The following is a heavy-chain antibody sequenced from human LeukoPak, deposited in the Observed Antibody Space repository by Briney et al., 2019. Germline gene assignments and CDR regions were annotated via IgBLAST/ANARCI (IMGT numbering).Heavy chain of an antibody. Sequence: SETLSLTCAVSGGSISSSNWWSWVRQPPGKGLEWIGEIYHSGSTNYNPSLKSRVTISVDKSKNQFSLKLSSVTAADTAVYYCARGQRELKYAPDYWGQGTLVTVSS. CDR1: GGSISSSNW. CDR3: ARGQRELKYAPDY. J-gene: IGHJ4*02. V-gene: IGHV4-4*02. D-gene: IGHD2-2*01. CDR2: IYHSGST.